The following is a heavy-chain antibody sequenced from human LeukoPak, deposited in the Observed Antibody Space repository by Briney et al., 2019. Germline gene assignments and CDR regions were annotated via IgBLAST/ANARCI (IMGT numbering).Heavy chain of an antibody. V-gene: IGHV3-23*01. D-gene: IGHD1-26*01. CDR3: AKDQSGELDY. Sequence: AGGSLRLSCAASGFTFSSYAMGWVRQAPGKGLEWVSAISGSGDSTYYADSVKGRFTISRDNSKNTLYLQMNSLRAEDTAVYYCAKDQSGELDYWGQGTLVTVSS. CDR2: ISGSGDST. CDR1: GFTFSSYA. J-gene: IGHJ4*02.